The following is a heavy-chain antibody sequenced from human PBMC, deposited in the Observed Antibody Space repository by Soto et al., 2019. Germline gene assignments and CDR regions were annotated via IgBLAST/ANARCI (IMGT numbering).Heavy chain of an antibody. CDR2: IIPILGIA. CDR1: GGTFSSYT. CDR3: AREKYYYGSGSYYNYYFDY. V-gene: IGHV1-69*04. Sequence: SVKVSCKASGGTFSSYTISWVRQATGQGLEWMGRIIPILGIANYAQKFQGRVTITADKSTSTAYMELSSLRSEDTAVYYCAREKYYYGSGSYYNYYFDYWGQGTLVTVSS. D-gene: IGHD3-10*01. J-gene: IGHJ4*02.